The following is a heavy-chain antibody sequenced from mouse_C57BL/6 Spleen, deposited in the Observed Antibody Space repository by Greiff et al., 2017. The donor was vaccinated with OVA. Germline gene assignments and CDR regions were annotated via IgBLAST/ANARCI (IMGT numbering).Heavy chain of an antibody. D-gene: IGHD1-1*01. V-gene: IGHV1-50*01. CDR1: GYTFTSYW. CDR3: ARVDYGRPPYFDV. CDR2: IDPADSYT. J-gene: IGHJ1*03. Sequence: QVQLQQSGAELVKPGASVKLSCKASGYTFTSYWMQWVKQRPGQGLEWIGEIDPADSYTNYNQKFKGKATLTVDTSSSTAYMQLSSLTSEDSAVYYCARVDYGRPPYFDVWGTGTTVTVSS.